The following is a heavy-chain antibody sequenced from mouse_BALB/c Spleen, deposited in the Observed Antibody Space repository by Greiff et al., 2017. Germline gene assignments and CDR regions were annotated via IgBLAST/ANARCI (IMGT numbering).Heavy chain of an antibody. Sequence: QVQLKQSGAELARPGASVKLSCKASGYTFTDYYINWVKQRTGQGLEWIGEIYPGSGNTYYNEKFKGKATLTADKSSSTAYMQLSSLTSEDSAVYFCARSGITTATSMDYWGQGTSVTVSS. CDR3: ARSGITTATSMDY. V-gene: IGHV1-77*01. CDR1: GYTFTDYY. CDR2: IYPGSGNT. J-gene: IGHJ4*01. D-gene: IGHD1-2*01.